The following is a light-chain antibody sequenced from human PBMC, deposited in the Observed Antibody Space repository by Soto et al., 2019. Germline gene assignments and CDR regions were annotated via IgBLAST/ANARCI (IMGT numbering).Light chain of an antibody. J-gene: IGKJ3*01. Sequence: EIVLTQSPATLSLSPGERATLSCRASQSVSSYLAWYQQKPGQAPRLLIYDASNRATGIPARFSGSGSGTDFTLTISHLDPEDFAVYYCQQRSNWPPFTFGPGTTVDIK. CDR1: QSVSSY. V-gene: IGKV3-11*01. CDR2: DAS. CDR3: QQRSNWPPFT.